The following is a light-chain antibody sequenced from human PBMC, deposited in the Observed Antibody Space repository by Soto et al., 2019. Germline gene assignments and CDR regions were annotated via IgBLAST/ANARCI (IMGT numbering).Light chain of an antibody. Sequence: EIVMTQSPATLSASPGERIVLSCRASQTVTNHLAWYQQKPDQPPRLLIYDASFRATGVPARFNGSGSGTELPLAISSLRPEDFGLYYWQQYEDWPVTFGGGTKVEIK. CDR2: DAS. CDR1: QTVTNH. CDR3: QQYEDWPVT. V-gene: IGKV3-15*01. J-gene: IGKJ4*01.